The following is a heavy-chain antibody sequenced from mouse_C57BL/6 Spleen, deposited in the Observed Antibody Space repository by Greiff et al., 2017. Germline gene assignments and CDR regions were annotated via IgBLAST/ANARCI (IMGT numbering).Heavy chain of an antibody. D-gene: IGHD2-2*01. Sequence: QVQLQQPGAELVKPGASVKMSCKASGCTFTSYWITWVKQRPGQGLEWIGDIYPGSGSTNYNEKFKSKATLTVDTSSSTAYMQLSSLTSEDSAVYYCAREEMVTTRAWFAYWGQGTLVTVSA. CDR2: IYPGSGST. CDR1: GCTFTSYW. CDR3: AREEMVTTRAWFAY. J-gene: IGHJ3*01. V-gene: IGHV1-55*01.